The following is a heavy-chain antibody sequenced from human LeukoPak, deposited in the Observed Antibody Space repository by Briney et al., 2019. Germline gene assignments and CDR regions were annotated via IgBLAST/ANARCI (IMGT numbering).Heavy chain of an antibody. J-gene: IGHJ4*02. CDR1: GDSINNYY. D-gene: IGHD3-22*01. V-gene: IGHV4-59*01. Sequence: SETLSLTCTVSGDSINNYYWSWIRQPPGKGLEWIGYIYYSGSTNYNPSLKSRVTISVDTSKNQFSLKLSSVTAADTAVYYCAGTFFPYYDSSGYYYHFDYWGQGTLVTVSS. CDR3: AGTFFPYYDSSGYYYHFDY. CDR2: IYYSGST.